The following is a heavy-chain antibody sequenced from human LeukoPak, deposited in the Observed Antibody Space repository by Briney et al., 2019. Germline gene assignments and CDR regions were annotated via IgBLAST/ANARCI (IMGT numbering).Heavy chain of an antibody. CDR2: IKQDGSEK. CDR1: GFTFSSHW. J-gene: IGHJ5*02. CDR3: ARDLIFSWFDP. Sequence: GGSLRLSCAASGFTFSSHWMSWVRQAPGKGREWVANIKQDGSEKYYVDSVKGRFTISRDNAKNSLYLQMNSLRAEDTAVYYCARDLIFSWFDPRGRGTLVTVSS. V-gene: IGHV3-7*01.